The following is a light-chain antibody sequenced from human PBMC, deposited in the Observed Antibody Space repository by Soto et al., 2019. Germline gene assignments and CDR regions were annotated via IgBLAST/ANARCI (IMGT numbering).Light chain of an antibody. CDR3: QQLRMYPST. Sequence: TPSPSSLSASGGPQDTITFRASQGISSYLAWYQQKPGKAPKLLIYAASTLYGGVPSRFSGSGSGTDFALTITSLQAEDFATYYCQQLRMYPSTFGGGAKEDI. V-gene: IGKV1-9*01. J-gene: IGKJ4*01. CDR1: QGISSY. CDR2: AAS.